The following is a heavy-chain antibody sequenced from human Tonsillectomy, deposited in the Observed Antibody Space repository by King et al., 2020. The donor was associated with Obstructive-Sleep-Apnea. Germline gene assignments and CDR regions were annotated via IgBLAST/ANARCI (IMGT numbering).Heavy chain of an antibody. CDR1: GFSFSSYW. CDR3: ARDYEYSYRKVFTYSYYGMDV. D-gene: IGHD5-18*01. Sequence: VQLVESGGGLVQPGGSLRLSCAASGFSFSSYWMSWVRQAPGKGLEWVANIKQDGSEKYYVNSVKGRFTISRDNANNSLSLQMNSLRAEDTAVYYCARDYEYSYRKVFTYSYYGMDVWGQGTTVTVSS. CDR2: IKQDGSEK. J-gene: IGHJ6*02. V-gene: IGHV3-7*03.